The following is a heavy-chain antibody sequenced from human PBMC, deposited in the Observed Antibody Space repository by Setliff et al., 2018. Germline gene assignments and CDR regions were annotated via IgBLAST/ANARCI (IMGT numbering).Heavy chain of an antibody. D-gene: IGHD6-13*01. CDR1: GYTFTTYY. J-gene: IGHJ6*03. V-gene: IGHV1-46*01. CDR3: ARAPYGSSWYGYYYYYMDV. Sequence: ASVKVSCKASGYTFTTYYMHWVRQAPGQGLEWMGIINPSGGTTSYAQKFQGRVTMTRXXXTSTVYMDLSXXRXXXXAVYYCARAPYGSSWYGYYYYYMDVWGKGTTVTVSS. CDR2: INPSGGTT.